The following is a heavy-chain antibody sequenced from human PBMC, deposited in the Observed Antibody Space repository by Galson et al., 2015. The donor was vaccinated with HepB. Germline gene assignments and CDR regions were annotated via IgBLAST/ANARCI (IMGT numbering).Heavy chain of an antibody. Sequence: SVKVSCKASGGTFSSYTISWVRQAPGQGLEWMGRIIPILGIANYAQKFQGRVTITADKSTSTAYMELSSLRSEDTAVYYCARAGGYLYGDPGGAFDIWGQGTMVTVSS. CDR1: GGTFSSYT. CDR2: IIPILGIA. D-gene: IGHD3-22*01. J-gene: IGHJ3*02. V-gene: IGHV1-69*02. CDR3: ARAGGYLYGDPGGAFDI.